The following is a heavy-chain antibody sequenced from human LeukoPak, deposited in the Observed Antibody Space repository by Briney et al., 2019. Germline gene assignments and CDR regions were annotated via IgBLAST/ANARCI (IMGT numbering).Heavy chain of an antibody. J-gene: IGHJ4*02. D-gene: IGHD2-21*02. CDR3: ARGDDFDY. V-gene: IGHV4-61*01. CDR1: GGSVSSGSYY. CDR2: IYYRGST. Sequence: SETLSLTCTVSGGSVSSGSYYWSWIRQPPGKGLEWIGYIYYRGSTNYNPTLKSRVTMSVDTSKNEVSLKLSSVTAADTAVYYCARGDDFDYWGQGTVVTVSS.